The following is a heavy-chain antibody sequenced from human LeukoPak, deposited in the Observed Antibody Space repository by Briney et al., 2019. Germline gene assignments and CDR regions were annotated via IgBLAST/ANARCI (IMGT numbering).Heavy chain of an antibody. J-gene: IGHJ3*02. Sequence: GGSLRLSCSASGFNFNNYAMNWVRQAPGKGLEYVSAISSNGGSTYYADSVKGRCTISRDNSKNTLYLQMSSLRAEDTAVYYCGLAAYYYDSSGSDDAFDIWGQGTVVIVSS. D-gene: IGHD3-22*01. V-gene: IGHV3-64D*08. CDR2: ISSNGGST. CDR1: GFNFNNYA. CDR3: GLAAYYYDSSGSDDAFDI.